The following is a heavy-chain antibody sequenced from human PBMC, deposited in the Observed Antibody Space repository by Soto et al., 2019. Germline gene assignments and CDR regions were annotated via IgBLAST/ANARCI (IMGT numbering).Heavy chain of an antibody. V-gene: IGHV3-23*01. Sequence: GGSLKLSCAASGFTFSTSGMSWVRQAPGKGLEWVSSISGSGDYTNYADSVKGRFTISRDNSKNTLYLQINSLTAEDTAVYYCANHGGFDIWGQGTMVTVSS. D-gene: IGHD4-17*01. J-gene: IGHJ3*02. CDR1: GFTFSTSG. CDR3: ANHGGFDI. CDR2: ISGSGDYT.